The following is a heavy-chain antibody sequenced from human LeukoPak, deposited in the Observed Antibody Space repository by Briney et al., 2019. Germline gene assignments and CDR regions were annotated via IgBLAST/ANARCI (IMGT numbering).Heavy chain of an antibody. CDR1: GFTFSSYG. V-gene: IGHV3-30*02. CDR2: IRYDGSNK. Sequence: GGSLRLSCAASGFTFSSYGMHWVRQAPGKGLEWVAFIRYDGSNKYYADSVKGRFTISRDNSKNTLYLQMNSLRAEDTAVYYCAKDIVGATHYYYMDVWGKGTTVTISS. J-gene: IGHJ6*03. CDR3: AKDIVGATHYYYMDV. D-gene: IGHD1-26*01.